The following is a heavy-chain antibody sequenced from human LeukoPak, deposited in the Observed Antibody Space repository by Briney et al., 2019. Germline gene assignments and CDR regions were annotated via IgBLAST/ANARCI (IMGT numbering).Heavy chain of an antibody. CDR2: IIPIFGTA. V-gene: IGHV1-69*06. CDR3: ARDEDYGDVEYFQH. J-gene: IGHJ1*01. Sequence: ASVKVSCKASGGTFSSYAISRVRQAPGQGLEWMGGIIPIFGTANYAQKFQGRVTITADKSTSTAYMELSSLRSEDTAVYYCARDEDYGDVEYFQHWGQGTLVTVSS. D-gene: IGHD4-17*01. CDR1: GGTFSSYA.